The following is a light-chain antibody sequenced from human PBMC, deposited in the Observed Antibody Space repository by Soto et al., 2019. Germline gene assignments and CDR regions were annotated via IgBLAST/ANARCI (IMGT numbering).Light chain of an antibody. CDR2: WAA. Sequence: DIVMTQSPASLAVSLGERATINCKSSQSVLYSPNNKNYLAWYQQRPGQPPKLLIYWAATRQSGVPDRFSGSGSGTDFTLTISSLQAEDVALYYCQQYYSTPLTFGGGTKVDIK. CDR1: QSVLYSPNNKNY. V-gene: IGKV4-1*01. CDR3: QQYYSTPLT. J-gene: IGKJ4*01.